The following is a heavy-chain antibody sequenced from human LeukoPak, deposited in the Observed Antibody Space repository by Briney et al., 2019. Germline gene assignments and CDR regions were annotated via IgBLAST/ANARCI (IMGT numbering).Heavy chain of an antibody. D-gene: IGHD3-10*01. CDR1: GITLSNYG. CDR2: ISDNGGRI. Sequence: GGSLRLSCAVSGITLSNYGVIWVRQAPGKGLEWVAGISDNGGRIDYADSVKGRFTISRDNPKNTLYLQMNSVRAEDTAVYFCAKRGVVIRVILVGFHKEASYIDSCGQGALVS. CDR3: AKRGVVIRVILVGFHKEASYIDS. V-gene: IGHV3-23*01. J-gene: IGHJ4*02.